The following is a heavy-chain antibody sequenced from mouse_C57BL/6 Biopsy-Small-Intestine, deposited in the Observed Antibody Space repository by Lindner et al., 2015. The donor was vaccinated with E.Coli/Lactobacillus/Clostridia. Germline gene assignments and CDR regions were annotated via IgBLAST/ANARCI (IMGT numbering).Heavy chain of an antibody. J-gene: IGHJ1*03. CDR1: GYSITSDY. V-gene: IGHV3-8*01. Sequence: VQLQESGPGLAKPSQTLSLTCSVTGYSITSDYWNWIRKFPGNKLEYMGYISYSGSTYYNPSLKSRISTTRDTSKNQYYLQLNSVTTEDTATYYCARYSRYGSSPLYWYFDVWGTGTTVTVSS. CDR3: ARYSRYGSSPLYWYFDV. CDR2: ISYSGST. D-gene: IGHD1-1*01.